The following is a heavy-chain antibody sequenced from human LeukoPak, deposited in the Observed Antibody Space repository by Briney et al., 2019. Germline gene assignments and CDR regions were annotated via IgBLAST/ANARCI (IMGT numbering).Heavy chain of an antibody. CDR2: ISYDESKI. CDR3: AGRPVAAEYFQH. Sequence: GGSLRLSCAASGFTFSSYAMHWVRQAPGEGLEWVAVISYDESKIYYADSVKGRFTISRDLSTNTLYLQMNSLTTEDTAMYFCAGRPVAAEYFQHWGQGTLVTVSS. CDR1: GFTFSSYA. J-gene: IGHJ1*01. D-gene: IGHD6-25*01. V-gene: IGHV3-30*03.